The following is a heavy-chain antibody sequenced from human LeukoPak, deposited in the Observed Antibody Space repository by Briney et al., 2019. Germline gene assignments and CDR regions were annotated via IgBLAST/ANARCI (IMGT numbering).Heavy chain of an antibody. CDR3: AKNGDRGAYCSGGSCYPYYYYYVDV. CDR1: GFTFSKNC. CDR2: VSSSGGTT. D-gene: IGHD2-15*01. V-gene: IGHV3-23*01. Sequence: PGGSLRLSCAASGFTFSKNCMSWVRQAPGKGLEWVSAVSSSGGTTYYADSVEGRFTISRDNSKNTLSLQMNSLRAEDTAINYCAKNGDRGAYCSGGSCYPYYYYYVDVWGKGTTVTVSS. J-gene: IGHJ6*03.